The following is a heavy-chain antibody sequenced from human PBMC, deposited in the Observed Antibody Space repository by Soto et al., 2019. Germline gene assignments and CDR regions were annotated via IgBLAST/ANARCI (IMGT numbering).Heavy chain of an antibody. CDR1: GGSISSSSYY. CDR3: ARLSTTVTFDY. D-gene: IGHD4-17*01. V-gene: IGHV4-39*01. CDR2: IYYSGST. J-gene: IGHJ4*02. Sequence: PSETLSLTCTVSGGSISSSSYYWGWIRQPPGKGLEWIGSIYYSGSTYYNPSLKSRVTISIDTSKNQFSLKLSSVTAADTAVYYCARLSTTVTFDYWGQGTLVTVSS.